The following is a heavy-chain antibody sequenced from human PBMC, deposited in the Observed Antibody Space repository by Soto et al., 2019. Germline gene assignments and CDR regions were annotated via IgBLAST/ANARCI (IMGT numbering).Heavy chain of an antibody. V-gene: IGHV4-61*01. Sequence: TLSLTCTVSGGSVSSGSYYWSWIRQPPGKGLEWIGYIYYSGSTNYNPSLKSRVTISVDTSKNQFSLKLSSVTAADTAVYYCARDARPGSWYWDPSGYYYYGMDVWGQGTTVTVSS. CDR1: GGSVSSGSYY. CDR2: IYYSGST. D-gene: IGHD6-13*01. CDR3: ARDARPGSWYWDPSGYYYYGMDV. J-gene: IGHJ6*02.